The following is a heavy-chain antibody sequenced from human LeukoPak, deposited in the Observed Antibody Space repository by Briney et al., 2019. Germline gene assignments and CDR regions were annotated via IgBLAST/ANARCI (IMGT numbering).Heavy chain of an antibody. Sequence: GRSLRLSCAASGFTFDDYAMHWVRHAPGKGLEWVSGISWNSGSIGYADSVKGRFTISRDNAKNSLYLQMNSLRAEDTALYYCAKTRFTAAEIDYWGQGTLVTVSS. J-gene: IGHJ4*02. D-gene: IGHD5-18*01. CDR2: ISWNSGSI. CDR3: AKTRFTAAEIDY. CDR1: GFTFDDYA. V-gene: IGHV3-9*01.